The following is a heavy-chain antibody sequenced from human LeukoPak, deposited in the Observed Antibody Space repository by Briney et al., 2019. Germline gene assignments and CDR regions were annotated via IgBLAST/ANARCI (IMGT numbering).Heavy chain of an antibody. CDR2: VGGSDGNT. CDR3: AKDRSSTLYYFDY. V-gene: IGHV3-23*01. J-gene: IGHJ4*02. D-gene: IGHD2-2*01. CDR1: GFTFSSYW. Sequence: GGSLRLSCAASGFTFSSYWMSWVRQAPGKGLEWVSGVGGSDGNTYYADSVKGRVTISRDNSKNTLYLQMNSLRAEDTAVYYCAKDRSSTLYYFDYWGQGTLVAVSS.